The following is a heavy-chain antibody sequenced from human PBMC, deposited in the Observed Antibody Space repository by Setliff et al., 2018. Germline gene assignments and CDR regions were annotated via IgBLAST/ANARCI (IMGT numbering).Heavy chain of an antibody. D-gene: IGHD6-25*01. Sequence: SVKVSCKASGGTFSSYGIAWVRQAPGQGLEWMGGIMAIFGPANYAQMFQGRVTITTDESTSTSYMELSSLRSEDTALYYCARRGQAGFFDYWGQGTLVTVSS. CDR2: IMAIFGPA. CDR1: GGTFSSYG. CDR3: ARRGQAGFFDY. V-gene: IGHV1-69*05. J-gene: IGHJ4*02.